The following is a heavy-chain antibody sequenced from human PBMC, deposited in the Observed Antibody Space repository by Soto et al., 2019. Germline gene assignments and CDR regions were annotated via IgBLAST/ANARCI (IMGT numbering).Heavy chain of an antibody. CDR1: GFTFSSYS. CDR2: ISSSSSYI. CDR3: ARGRGSAGTDSVQYYGMDV. V-gene: IGHV3-21*01. J-gene: IGHJ6*02. D-gene: IGHD6-13*01. Sequence: EVQLVESGGGLVKPGGSLRLSCAASGFTFSSYSMNWVRQAPGKGLEWVSSISSSSSYIYYADSVKGRFTISRDNAKNSLYLQMNSLSAEDTAVYYCARGRGSAGTDSVQYYGMDVWGQGITVTVSS.